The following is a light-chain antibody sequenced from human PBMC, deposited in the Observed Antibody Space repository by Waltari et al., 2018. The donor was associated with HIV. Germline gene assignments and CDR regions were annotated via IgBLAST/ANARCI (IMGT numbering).Light chain of an antibody. CDR3: ATWDANLNGVV. V-gene: IGLV1-44*01. CDR2: GSH. CDR1: AANIALHP. Sequence: QSVLTQPPSTCESAGQWTPIPCSGSAANIALHPAHWFKHVPGTAPTLLIFGSHQRPSGVPDRFSGSKSGTSASLAIRGLQSEDEAEYYCATWDANLNGVVFGGGTKVTVL. J-gene: IGLJ3*02.